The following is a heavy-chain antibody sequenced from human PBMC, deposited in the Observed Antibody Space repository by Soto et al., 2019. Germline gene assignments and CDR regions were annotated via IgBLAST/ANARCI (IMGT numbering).Heavy chain of an antibody. V-gene: IGHV5-10-1*01. Sequence: PGESLKISCKGSGYSFTSYWISWVRQMPGKGLEWMGRIDPSDSYTNYSPSFQGHVTISADKSISTAYLQWSSLKASDTAMYYCASFLPFNMVRGVIRADAFDIWGQGTMVTVSS. CDR2: IDPSDSYT. CDR1: GYSFTSYW. CDR3: ASFLPFNMVRGVIRADAFDI. D-gene: IGHD3-10*01. J-gene: IGHJ3*02.